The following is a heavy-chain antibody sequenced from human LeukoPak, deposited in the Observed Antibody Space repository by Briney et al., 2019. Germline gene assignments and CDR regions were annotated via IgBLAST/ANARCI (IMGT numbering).Heavy chain of an antibody. V-gene: IGHV3-66*01. CDR3: ARDRYDILTGYVRFDY. D-gene: IGHD3-9*01. CDR1: GFTVSSNY. CDR2: IYSGGST. J-gene: IGHJ4*02. Sequence: GGSLRLSCAASGFTVSSNYMSWVRQAPGKGLEWVSVIYSGGSTYYADSVKGKFTISRDNSKNTLYLQMNSLRAEDTAVYYCARDRYDILTGYVRFDYWGQGTLVTVSS.